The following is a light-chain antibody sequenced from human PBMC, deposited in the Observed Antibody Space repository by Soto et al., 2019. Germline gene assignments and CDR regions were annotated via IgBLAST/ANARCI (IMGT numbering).Light chain of an antibody. J-gene: IGKJ5*01. Sequence: EIVMTQSPATLSVSPGERATLSCRASQSVSTYLAWYQQKPGQAPRLLIYDSSNRATGIPARFSGSGSGTDFTITISSREHEEFAVYYCHKYGTPPPTTFGQGTRLEIK. V-gene: IGKV3-20*01. CDR1: QSVSTY. CDR2: DSS. CDR3: HKYGTPPPTT.